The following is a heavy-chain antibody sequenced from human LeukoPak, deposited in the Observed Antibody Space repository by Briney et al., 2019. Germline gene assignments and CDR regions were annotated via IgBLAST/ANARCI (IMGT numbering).Heavy chain of an antibody. CDR3: AKGGGPYHLPTDY. D-gene: IGHD2-2*01. J-gene: IGHJ4*02. V-gene: IGHV3-23*01. Sequence: GGSLRLSCAASGFTFSSYSMNWVPQAPGKGLEWVSAITSAGNTYYADSVKGRFTISRDSSKNPLYLQMNSLRSEDTAVYYCAKGGGPYHLPTDYWAQGTLVTVSS. CDR2: ITSAGNT. CDR1: GFTFSSYS.